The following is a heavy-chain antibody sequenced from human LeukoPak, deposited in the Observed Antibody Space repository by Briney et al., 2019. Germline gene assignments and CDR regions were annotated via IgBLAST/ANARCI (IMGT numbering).Heavy chain of an antibody. D-gene: IGHD3-10*01. CDR1: GGSISSGGYY. CDR2: IYYSGST. CDR3: AREIREGPYYYYGMDV. J-gene: IGHJ6*02. Sequence: SQTLPLTCTVSGGSISSGGYYWSWIRQHPGKGLEWIGYIYYSGSTYYNPSLKSRVTISVDTSKNQFSLKLSSVTAADTAVYYCAREIREGPYYYYGMDVWGQGTTVTVSS. V-gene: IGHV4-31*03.